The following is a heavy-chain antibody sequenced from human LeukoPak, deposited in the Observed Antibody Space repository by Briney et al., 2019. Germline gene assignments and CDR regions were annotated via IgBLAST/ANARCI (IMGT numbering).Heavy chain of an antibody. J-gene: IGHJ4*02. V-gene: IGHV3-9*01. CDR3: ARKGIGVAGPFDY. D-gene: IGHD6-19*01. CDR1: GFTFDDYA. Sequence: GGSLRLSCAASGFTFDDYATHWVRQAPGKGLEWVSGISWNSGSIGYADSVKGRFTISRDNAKNSLYLQMNSLRADDTAVYYCARKGIGVAGPFDYWGQGTLVTVSS. CDR2: ISWNSGSI.